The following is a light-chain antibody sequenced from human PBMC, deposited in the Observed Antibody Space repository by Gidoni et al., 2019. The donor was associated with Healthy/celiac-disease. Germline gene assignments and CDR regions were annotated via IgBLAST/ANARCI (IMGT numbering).Light chain of an antibody. Sequence: DIQMTQSPSSLSASVGDRVTITCRASQSISSYLNCYQQKPGTAPKLLIYAASSLQSGVPSRFSGSGSGTDFTLTISSLQPEDVATYYCQQSYSTPWTFGQGTKVEMK. CDR3: QQSYSTPWT. J-gene: IGKJ1*01. V-gene: IGKV1-39*01. CDR1: QSISSY. CDR2: AAS.